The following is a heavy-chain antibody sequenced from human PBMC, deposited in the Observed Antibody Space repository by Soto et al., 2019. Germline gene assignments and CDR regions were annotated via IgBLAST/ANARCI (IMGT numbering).Heavy chain of an antibody. D-gene: IGHD3-10*01. CDR3: GRGALGRYWFEP. CDR2: IKYDGSTT. Sequence: EGQLVESGGALVQPGGSLRLSCAASAFTFSSSWMHWVRQAPGEGLVWISRIKYDGSTTNYAASVQGRFTISRDNADNMVYLQMNSLRADDTAVYYCGRGALGRYWFEPWGQGTLVSVYS. J-gene: IGHJ5*02. CDR1: AFTFSSSW. V-gene: IGHV3-74*01.